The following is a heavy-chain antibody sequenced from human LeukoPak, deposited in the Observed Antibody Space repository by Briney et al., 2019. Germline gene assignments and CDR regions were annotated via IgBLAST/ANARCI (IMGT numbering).Heavy chain of an antibody. J-gene: IGHJ4*02. CDR3: ARDGGAITNSQYYFDY. V-gene: IGHV4-4*02. CDR2: IYHSGST. Sequence: PSETLSLTCAVSGGSISSSNWWSWVRQPPGKGLEWIGEIYHSGSTNYNPSLKSRVTISVDKSKNQFSLKLSSVTAADTAVYYCARDGGAITNSQYYFDYWGQGTLVTVSS. CDR1: GGSISSSNW. D-gene: IGHD3-16*01.